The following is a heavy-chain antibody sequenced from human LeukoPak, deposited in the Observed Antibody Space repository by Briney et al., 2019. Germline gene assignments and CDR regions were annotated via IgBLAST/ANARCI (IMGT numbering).Heavy chain of an antibody. CDR1: GFIFSHHG. D-gene: IGHD1-14*01. V-gene: IGHV3-23*01. Sequence: GGSLRLSCAASGFIFSHHGMNWVRQAPGKGLEWVSGIRTDGVTTYYADSVKGRFIISRDNSKNTVYLQMYSLSAEDAAVYYCAKLPRTLGFDPWGQGTLVTVSS. J-gene: IGHJ5*02. CDR2: IRTDGVTT. CDR3: AKLPRTLGFDP.